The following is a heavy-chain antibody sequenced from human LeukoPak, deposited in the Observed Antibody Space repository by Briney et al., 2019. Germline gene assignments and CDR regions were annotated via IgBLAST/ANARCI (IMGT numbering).Heavy chain of an antibody. D-gene: IGHD3-22*01. V-gene: IGHV3-74*01. CDR2: TNDDGCST. Sequence: GGSLRLSCAASGFTFSTYWMHWVRQTPGKGLEWVSGTNDDGCSTYYADCVKGRFTISRDNAKNTLYLQMNSLRAEDTAVYYCASFGGYPDYWGQGTLVTVSS. CDR3: ASFGGYPDY. J-gene: IGHJ4*02. CDR1: GFTFSTYW.